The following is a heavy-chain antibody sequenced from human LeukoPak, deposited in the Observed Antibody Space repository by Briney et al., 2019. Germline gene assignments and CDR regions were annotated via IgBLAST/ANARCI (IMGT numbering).Heavy chain of an antibody. J-gene: IGHJ3*02. CDR1: GFTFSSYA. Sequence: SGGSLRLSCAASGFTFSSYAMHWVRQAPGKGLEWVAVISYDGSNKYYADSVKGRFTISRDNSKNTLYLQMNSLRAEDTALYYCAKDLADGYNKRAFDIWGQGTMVTVSS. CDR2: ISYDGSNK. V-gene: IGHV3-30-3*01. CDR3: AKDLADGYNKRAFDI. D-gene: IGHD5-12*01.